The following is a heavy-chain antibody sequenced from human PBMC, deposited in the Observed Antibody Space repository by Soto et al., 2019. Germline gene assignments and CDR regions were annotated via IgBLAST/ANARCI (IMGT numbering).Heavy chain of an antibody. V-gene: IGHV1-69*06. J-gene: IGHJ4*02. CDR2: IIPLLRTV. D-gene: IGHD2-2*02. Sequence: QEELVQSGPEVKKPGSSVNVSCKASEGTFSSYSITWVRQAPGQRLEWMGEIIPLLRTVNYAQKFKGRVTSTGDRSTSTIYLGLSSLRYDDTAFYYGAIDPVDLFGYIDFWGQGTPVTVSA. CDR1: EGTFSSYS. CDR3: AIDPVDLFGYIDF.